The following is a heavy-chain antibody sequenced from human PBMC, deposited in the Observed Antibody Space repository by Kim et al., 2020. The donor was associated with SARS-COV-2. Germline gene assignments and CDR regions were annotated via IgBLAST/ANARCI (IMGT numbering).Heavy chain of an antibody. V-gene: IGHV4-30-2*04. D-gene: IGHD3-10*01. Sequence: SYNPTHTRPLTITVETSKNQFSLDLSSVTAADTAVYYCARVKDPVLLFDYWGQGTLVTVSS. J-gene: IGHJ4*02. CDR3: ARVKDPVLLFDY.